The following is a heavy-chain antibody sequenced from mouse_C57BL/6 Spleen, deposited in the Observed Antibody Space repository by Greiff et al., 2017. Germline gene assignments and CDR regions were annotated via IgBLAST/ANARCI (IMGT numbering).Heavy chain of an antibody. V-gene: IGHV1-82*01. J-gene: IGHJ3*01. D-gene: IGHD2-1*01. CDR3: AREDYGNWGFAY. Sequence: QVQLQQSGPELVKPGASVKISCKASGYAFSSSWMNWVKQRPGKGLEWIGRIYPGDGDTNYNGKFKGKATLTADKSSSTAYMQLSSLTSEDSAVYFCAREDYGNWGFAYWGQGTLVTVSA. CDR2: IYPGDGDT. CDR1: GYAFSSSW.